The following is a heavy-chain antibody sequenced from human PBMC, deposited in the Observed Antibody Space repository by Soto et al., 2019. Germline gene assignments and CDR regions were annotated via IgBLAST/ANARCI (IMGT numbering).Heavy chain of an antibody. CDR2: IYYSGST. V-gene: IGHV4-31*03. Sequence: SETLSLTCTVSGGSISSGGYYWSWIRQHPGKGLEWIGYIYYSGSTYYNPSLKSRVTISVDTSKIQFSLTLSSVTAADTAVYYCARDRGYCSGGSCSALYYCDYWVQGTLVTVSS. CDR3: ARDRGYCSGGSCSALYYCDY. J-gene: IGHJ4*02. CDR1: GGSISSGGYY. D-gene: IGHD2-15*01.